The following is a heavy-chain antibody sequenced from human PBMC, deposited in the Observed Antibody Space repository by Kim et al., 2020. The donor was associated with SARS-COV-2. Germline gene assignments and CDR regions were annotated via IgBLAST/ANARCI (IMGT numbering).Heavy chain of an antibody. J-gene: IGHJ4*02. V-gene: IGHV3-23*01. Sequence: GGSLRLSCAASGFTFSSYAMSWVRQAPGKGLEWVSAISGSGGSTYYADSVKGRFTISRDNSKNTLYLQMNSLRAEDTAVYYCAKWDFWSGYPYYSDYWGQGTLVTVSS. CDR1: GFTFSSYA. D-gene: IGHD3-3*01. CDR2: ISGSGGST. CDR3: AKWDFWSGYPYYSDY.